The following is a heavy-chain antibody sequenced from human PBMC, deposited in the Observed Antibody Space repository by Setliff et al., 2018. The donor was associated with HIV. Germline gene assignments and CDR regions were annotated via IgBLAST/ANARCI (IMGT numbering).Heavy chain of an antibody. Sequence: PGESLKISCRGSGYTFTNYWIGWVRQMPGRGLEWMGIIYPGDSDTRYSPSFEGQVTMSADKSINTAYLQWNSLKASDTAMYYCARQPTDTSGYNNWFDSWSQGTLVTVSS. V-gene: IGHV5-51*01. CDR1: GYTFTNYW. CDR3: ARQPTDTSGYNNWFDS. CDR2: IYPGDSDT. D-gene: IGHD3-3*01. J-gene: IGHJ5*01.